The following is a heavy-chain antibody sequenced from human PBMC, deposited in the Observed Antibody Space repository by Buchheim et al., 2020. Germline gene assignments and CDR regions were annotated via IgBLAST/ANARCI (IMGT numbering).Heavy chain of an antibody. V-gene: IGHV4-59*01. CDR2: IYYSGST. J-gene: IGHJ4*02. CDR3: ARFPVQRKPY. Sequence: QVLLQESGPGMVKPSETLSLTCNVSGASMNDYYWSWIRQPPGKGLEWLGYIYYSGSTNYNPSLKSRVTISIDTSKNQFSLRLTSVTAAGTAVYYCARFPVQRKPYWGQGIL. D-gene: IGHD5-24*01. CDR1: GASMNDYY.